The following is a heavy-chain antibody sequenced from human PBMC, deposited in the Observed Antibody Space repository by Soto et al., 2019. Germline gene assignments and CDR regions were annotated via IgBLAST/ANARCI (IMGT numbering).Heavy chain of an antibody. V-gene: IGHV4-61*01. CDR1: GGSVSSGSYY. D-gene: IGHD5-12*01. CDR3: ARGSGYDFDY. J-gene: IGHJ4*02. CDR2: IYYSGST. Sequence: NPSETLSLTCTVSGGSVSSGSYYWSWIRQPPGKGLEWIGYIYYSGSTNYNPSLKSRVTIPVDTSKNQFSLKLSSVTAADTAVYYCARGSGYDFDYWGQGTLVTVSS.